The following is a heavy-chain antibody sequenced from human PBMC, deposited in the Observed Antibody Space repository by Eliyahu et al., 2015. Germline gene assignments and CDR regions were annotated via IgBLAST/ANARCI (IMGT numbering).Heavy chain of an antibody. CDR3: ARETTATDF. Sequence: QVQLQQWGAGLLKPSETXSLTCAVYGGSFXXYLWAWXRQPPGKGLEXVGEIGXRGSTTVNPSLKSRVTISLDTSKNQFYLNLSSVTVADTAVYYCARETTATDFWGQGTLVTVSS. CDR2: IGXRGST. V-gene: IGHV4-34*02. D-gene: IGHD1-14*01. CDR1: GGSFXXYL. J-gene: IGHJ1*01.